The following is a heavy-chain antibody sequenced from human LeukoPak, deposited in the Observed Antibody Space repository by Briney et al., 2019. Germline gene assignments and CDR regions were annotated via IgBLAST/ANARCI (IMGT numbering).Heavy chain of an antibody. CDR2: IYYSGST. CDR3: ARVRPQDGFDI. CDR1: GGSISTYF. V-gene: IGHV4-59*01. Sequence: SETLSLTCTVSGGSISTYFWSWIRQPPGKGLEWIGYIYYSGSTNYNPSLKSRVTISVDTSKNQFSLKQSSVTAADTAMYYCARVRPQDGFDIWGQGTMVTVSS. J-gene: IGHJ3*02.